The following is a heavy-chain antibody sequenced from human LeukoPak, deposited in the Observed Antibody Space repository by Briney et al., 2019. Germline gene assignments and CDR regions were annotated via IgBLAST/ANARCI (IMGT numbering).Heavy chain of an antibody. CDR2: IYHSGST. CDR1: GGSISSGGYS. D-gene: IGHD3-22*01. V-gene: IGHV4-30-2*01. CDR3: ARGGSSGPVAY. Sequence: PSETLSLTCAVSGGSISSGGYSWSWIRQPPGKGLEWIGYIYHSGSTYYNPSLKSRVTISVDRSKNQFSLKLSSVTAADTAVYYCARGGSSGPVAYWGQGTLVTVAS. J-gene: IGHJ4*02.